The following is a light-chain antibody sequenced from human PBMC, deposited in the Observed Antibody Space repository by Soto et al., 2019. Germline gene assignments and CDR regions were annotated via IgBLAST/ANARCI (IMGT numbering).Light chain of an antibody. V-gene: IGKV1-17*01. CDR3: LQHNSYPFT. CDR1: QDIRSD. CDR2: AAS. Sequence: DIQMTQSPSSLSASVGDRVTITRRASQDIRSDLGWFQQKPGKAPKRLMYAASTLESGVPSRFSGSRSGTEFTLTISSLQPEDFATYYCLQHNSYPFTFGPGTKVDIK. J-gene: IGKJ3*01.